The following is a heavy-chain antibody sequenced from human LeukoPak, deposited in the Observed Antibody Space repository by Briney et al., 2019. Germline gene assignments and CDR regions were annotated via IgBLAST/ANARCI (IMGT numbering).Heavy chain of an antibody. CDR1: GGSISSSSYY. CDR3: ARDSGWFGGLDY. V-gene: IGHV4-61*01. CDR2: IYYSGST. D-gene: IGHD6-19*01. Sequence: SATLSLTCTVSGGSISSSSYYWGWLRQPPGKGLEWIGYIYYSGSTNYNPSLKSRVTISVDTSRNQFSLKLSSVTAADTAVYYCARDSGWFGGLDYWGQGTLVTVSS. J-gene: IGHJ4*02.